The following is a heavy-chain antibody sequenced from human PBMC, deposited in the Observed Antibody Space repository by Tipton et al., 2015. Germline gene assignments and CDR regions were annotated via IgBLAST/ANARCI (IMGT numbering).Heavy chain of an antibody. J-gene: IGHJ3*01. CDR1: GFPFSRYS. CDR3: AQAAVLTTSAFDF. CDR2: ISDSGAST. Sequence: SLRLSCVVSGFPFSRYSMSWARQAPGKGPEWVSGISDSGASTYYIDSVKGRFTISRDNSKNTLYLHMSSLRAEDTAVYYCAQAAVLTTSAFDFWGQGTLVTVSS. V-gene: IGHV3-23*01. D-gene: IGHD6-25*01.